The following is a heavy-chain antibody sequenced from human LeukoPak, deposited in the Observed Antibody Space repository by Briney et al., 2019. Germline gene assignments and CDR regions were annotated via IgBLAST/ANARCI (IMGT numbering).Heavy chain of an antibody. V-gene: IGHV1-2*06. J-gene: IGHJ3*02. CDR2: INPNSGGT. Sequence: ASVKVSCKASGYTFTGYYMHWVRQAPGQGLEWMGRINPNSGGTNYAQKFQGRVTMTRDTSISTAYMELSRLRSDDKAVHYCAREPGGRYCSGGSCYSGAFDIWGQGTMVTVSS. D-gene: IGHD2-15*01. CDR1: GYTFTGYY. CDR3: AREPGGRYCSGGSCYSGAFDI.